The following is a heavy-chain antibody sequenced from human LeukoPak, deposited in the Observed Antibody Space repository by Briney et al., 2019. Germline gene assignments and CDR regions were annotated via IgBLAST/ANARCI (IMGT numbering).Heavy chain of an antibody. CDR1: GGSISSSSYY. CDR3: ARNLWFGELSAGY. D-gene: IGHD3-10*01. Sequence: SETLSLTCFVSGGSISSSSYYWGWIRQPPGKELEWIGSVSHSGNSYYNPSLKSRVTISIDTSKSQFSLKLSSVTAADTAVYYCARNLWFGELSAGYWGQGTLVTVSS. CDR2: VSHSGNS. J-gene: IGHJ4*02. V-gene: IGHV4-39*01.